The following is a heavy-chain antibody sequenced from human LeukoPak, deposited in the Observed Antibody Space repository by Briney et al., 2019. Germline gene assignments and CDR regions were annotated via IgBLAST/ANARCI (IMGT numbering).Heavy chain of an antibody. V-gene: IGHV4-39*01. CDR1: GDSISSGDYY. CDR2: IYYSGST. Sequence: PSETLSLTCTVSGDSISSGDYYWGWIRQPPGKGLEWIGSIYYSGSTYYNSSLKSRVTISIDTSKNQVSLNLTSMTAADTAVYYCAKSGGYGLIDYWGQGTLVTVSS. D-gene: IGHD1-26*01. J-gene: IGHJ4*01. CDR3: AKSGGYGLIDY.